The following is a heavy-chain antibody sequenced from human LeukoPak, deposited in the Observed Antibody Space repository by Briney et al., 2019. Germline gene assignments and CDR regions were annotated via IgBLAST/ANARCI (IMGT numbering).Heavy chain of an antibody. CDR2: VDPEDGET. CDR1: GYTFTDYY. Sequence: ASVKISCKASGYTFTDYYMHWVQQAPGKGLEWMGRVDPEDGETIYAEKFQGRVTITADTSTDTAYMELSSLRSEDTAVYYCATGTPFYDNWNDGSNRPDAFDIWGQGTMVTVSS. CDR3: ATGTPFYDNWNDGSNRPDAFDI. V-gene: IGHV1-69-2*01. D-gene: IGHD1-1*01. J-gene: IGHJ3*02.